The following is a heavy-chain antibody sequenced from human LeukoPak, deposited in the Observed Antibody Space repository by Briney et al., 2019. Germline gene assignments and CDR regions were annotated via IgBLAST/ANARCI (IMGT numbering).Heavy chain of an antibody. CDR2: MNPNSGNT. D-gene: IGHD6-19*01. J-gene: IGHJ4*02. Sequence: ASVKVSCKVSGYTLTELSMHWVRQATGQGLEWMGWMNPNSGNTGYAQKFQGRVTMTRNTSISTAYMELSSLRSEDTAVYYCARGYGAYSSGWYYWDMKYYFDYWGQGTLVTVSS. CDR1: GYTLTELS. V-gene: IGHV1-8*01. CDR3: ARGYGAYSSGWYYWDMKYYFDY.